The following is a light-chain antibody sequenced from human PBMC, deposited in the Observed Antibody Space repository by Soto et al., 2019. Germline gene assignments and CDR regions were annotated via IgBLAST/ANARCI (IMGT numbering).Light chain of an antibody. CDR2: WAS. Sequence: DIVMTQSRDSLAVSLGERATINCKSSQSLLHSSNNKNYLAWYQHKSGQSPKVLIYWASTRESGVPDRFSGSGSGTDFTLTISSLQAEDVAVYYCQQYYSFPLTFGGGTKVEIK. V-gene: IGKV4-1*01. J-gene: IGKJ4*01. CDR3: QQYYSFPLT. CDR1: QSLLHSSNNKNY.